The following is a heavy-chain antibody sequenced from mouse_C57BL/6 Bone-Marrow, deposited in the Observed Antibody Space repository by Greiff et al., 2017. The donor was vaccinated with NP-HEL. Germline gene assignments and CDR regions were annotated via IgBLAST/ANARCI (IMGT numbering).Heavy chain of an antibody. CDR1: GFTFSDFY. CDR2: SRNKANDYTT. Sequence: EVNVVESGGGLVQSGCSLRLSCATSGFTFSDFYMEWVRQAPGKGLEWIAASRNKANDYTTEYSASVKGRFIVSREASQSILYLQMNALRAEDTAIYYCARDNWDWYFDVWGTGTTVTVSS. J-gene: IGHJ1*03. V-gene: IGHV7-1*01. D-gene: IGHD4-1*01. CDR3: ARDNWDWYFDV.